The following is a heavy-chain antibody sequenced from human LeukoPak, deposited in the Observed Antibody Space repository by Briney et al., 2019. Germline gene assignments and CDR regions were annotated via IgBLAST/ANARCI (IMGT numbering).Heavy chain of an antibody. CDR1: GGSISSHY. CDR2: IYYSGST. Sequence: SETLSLTCTVSGGSISSHYWSWIRQPPGKGLEWIGYIYYSGSTNYNPSLKSRVTISVDTSKNQFSLKLSSVTAADTAVYYCAREGDSSGYYGSFDYWGQGTLVTVSS. CDR3: AREGDSSGYYGSFDY. D-gene: IGHD3-22*01. J-gene: IGHJ4*02. V-gene: IGHV4-59*11.